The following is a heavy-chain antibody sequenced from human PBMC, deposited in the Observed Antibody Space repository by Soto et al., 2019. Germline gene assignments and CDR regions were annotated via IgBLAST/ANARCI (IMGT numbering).Heavy chain of an antibody. V-gene: IGHV6-1*01. Sequence: PSQTLSLTCAISGASVPSNSAAWNWVRQSPSRGLEWLGRPYYRSKWYNDYAVSVKSRITINPDTSKNQFSLQLNSVTPEDTSVYYCARGPWLPGTTSSLDFWGQATLVTVSS. D-gene: IGHD1-7*01. CDR1: GASVPSNSAA. CDR3: ARGPWLPGTTSSLDF. J-gene: IGHJ4*02. CDR2: PYYRSKWYN.